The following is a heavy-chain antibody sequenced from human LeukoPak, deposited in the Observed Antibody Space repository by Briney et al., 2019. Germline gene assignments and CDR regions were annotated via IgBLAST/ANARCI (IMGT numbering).Heavy chain of an antibody. CDR2: IHPGDSDT. V-gene: IGHV5-51*01. CDR1: GYSFPSYW. J-gene: IGHJ4*02. Sequence: GEPLKISCKGSGYSFPSYWIGWVRQMPGKGLEWMGLIHPGDSDTRYSPSFQGQVTISVAKSISTAYLQWSSLETSDTAMYYCATVVVIASTQWHFDSWGQGTLVTVSS. CDR3: ATVVVIASTQWHFDS. D-gene: IGHD2-21*01.